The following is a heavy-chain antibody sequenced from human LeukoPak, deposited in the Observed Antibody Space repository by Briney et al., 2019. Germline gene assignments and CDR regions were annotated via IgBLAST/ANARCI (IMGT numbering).Heavy chain of an antibody. CDR2: IYHSGST. CDR1: GGSISSSNW. CDR3: ARVSIFGVKLFDY. D-gene: IGHD3-3*01. J-gene: IGHJ4*02. Sequence: PSGTLSLTCAVSGGSISSSNWWSWVRQPPGKGLEWIGEIYHSGSTYYNPSLKSRVTISVDTSKNQFSLKLSSVTAADTAVYYCARVSIFGVKLFDYWGQGTLVTVSS. V-gene: IGHV4-4*02.